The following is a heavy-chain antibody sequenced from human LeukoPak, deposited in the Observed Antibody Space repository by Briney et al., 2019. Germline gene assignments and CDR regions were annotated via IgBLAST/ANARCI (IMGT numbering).Heavy chain of an antibody. CDR1: GGSISSGGYS. V-gene: IGHV4-61*02. D-gene: IGHD3-9*01. CDR2: IYTSGST. J-gene: IGHJ6*04. CDR3: ARVHYDILTGYYMDV. Sequence: SQTLSLTCADSGGSISSGGYSWSWIRQPPGKGLESIGRIYTSGSTNYNPSLKSRVTISVDTSKNQFSLKLSSVTAADTAVYYCARVHYDILTGYYMDVWGKGIAVTVSS.